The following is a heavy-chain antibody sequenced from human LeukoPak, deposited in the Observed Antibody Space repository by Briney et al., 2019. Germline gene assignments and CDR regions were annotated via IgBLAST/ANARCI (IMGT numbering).Heavy chain of an antibody. CDR2: ISSSSSYI. CDR1: GFTFSSYS. J-gene: IGHJ4*02. V-gene: IGHV3-21*01. CDR3: ARDQEWQQLVYSFDY. Sequence: GGSLRLSCAASGFTFSSYSMNWVRQAPGKGLEWVSSISSSSSYIYYADSVKGQFTISRDNAKNSLYLQMNSLRAEDTAVYYCARDQEWQQLVYSFDYWGQGTLVTVSS. D-gene: IGHD6-13*01.